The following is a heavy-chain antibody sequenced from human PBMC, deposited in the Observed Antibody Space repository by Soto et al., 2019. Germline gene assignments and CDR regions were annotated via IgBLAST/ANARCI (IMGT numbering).Heavy chain of an antibody. CDR1: GFTFSNAW. Sequence: PGGSLRLSCAASGFTFSNAWMSWVRQAPGKGLEWVGRIKSKTGGGTTDYAAPVKGRFTISRDDSKNTLYLQMNSLKTEDTAVYYCTTAYLPYLVASYFDYWGQGTLVTVSS. V-gene: IGHV3-15*01. CDR2: IKSKTGGGTT. D-gene: IGHD2-15*01. J-gene: IGHJ4*02. CDR3: TTAYLPYLVASYFDY.